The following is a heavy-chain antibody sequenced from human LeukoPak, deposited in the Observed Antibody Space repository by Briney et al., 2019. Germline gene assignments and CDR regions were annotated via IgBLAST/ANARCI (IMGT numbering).Heavy chain of an antibody. CDR1: GFTFTNYW. CDR2: IKQDESEK. CDR3: ARDGYKDRYSDY. J-gene: IGHJ4*02. V-gene: IGHV3-7*01. Sequence: GGSLRLSCTASGFTFTNYWMSWVRQAPGKGLEWVANIKQDESEKHYVDSLRGRFTISRDNAKNSVFLQMNSLRAEDTAVYYCARDGYKDRYSDYWGQGTLVTVSS. D-gene: IGHD5-24*01.